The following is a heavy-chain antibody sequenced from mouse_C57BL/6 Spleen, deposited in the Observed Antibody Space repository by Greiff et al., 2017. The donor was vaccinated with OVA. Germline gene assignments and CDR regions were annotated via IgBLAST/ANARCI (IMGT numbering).Heavy chain of an antibody. D-gene: IGHD1-1*01. CDR1: GYTFTDYY. J-gene: IGHJ4*01. Sequence: QVHVKQSGPELVKPGASVKISCKASGYTFTDYYINWVKQRPGQGLEWIGWIFPGSGSTYYNEKFKGKATLTVDKSSSTAYMLLSSLTSEDSAVYFCARDYGSSLYAMDYWGQGTSVTVSS. CDR2: IFPGSGST. CDR3: ARDYGSSLYAMDY. V-gene: IGHV1-75*01.